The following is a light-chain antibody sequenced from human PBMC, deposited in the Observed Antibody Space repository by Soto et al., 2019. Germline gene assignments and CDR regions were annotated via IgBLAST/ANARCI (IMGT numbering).Light chain of an antibody. CDR3: QKYDNAPLT. V-gene: IGKV1-27*01. CDR1: QDISTY. J-gene: IGKJ4*01. CDR2: AAY. Sequence: DIQMTQAPSSLSASVGDRATITCRARQDISTYLAWYQQKPGKVPQLLISAAYTLQSGVPPRFSGSGSGTDFTLTISNLQPEDVATYYCQKYDNAPLTFGGGTKVEIK.